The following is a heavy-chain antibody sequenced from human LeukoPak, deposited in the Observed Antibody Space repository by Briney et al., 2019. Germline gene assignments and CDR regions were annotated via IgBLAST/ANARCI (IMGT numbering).Heavy chain of an antibody. Sequence: PGGSLRLSCAASGFTFSSYAMNWVRQPPGRGLEWVSIISGSGDRTYYTDSVKGRFTISRDNSRNTLYLQMSSLRTEDTAVYCCAKIPQVGTTSVPNFDYWGQGTLVTVSS. D-gene: IGHD2/OR15-2a*01. CDR2: ISGSGDRT. V-gene: IGHV3-23*01. J-gene: IGHJ4*02. CDR3: AKIPQVGTTSVPNFDY. CDR1: GFTFSSYA.